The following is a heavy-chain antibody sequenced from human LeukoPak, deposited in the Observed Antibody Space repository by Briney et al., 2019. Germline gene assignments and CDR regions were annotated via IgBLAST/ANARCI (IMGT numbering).Heavy chain of an antibody. CDR2: INHSGST. J-gene: IGHJ6*02. V-gene: IGHV4-34*01. D-gene: IGHD2-8*01. CDR3: ARDLGDGGCTNGVRQDYGMDV. CDR1: GGSFSGYY. Sequence: SETLSLTCAVYGGSFSGYYWSWIRQPPGKGLEWIGEINHSGSTNYNPSLKSRVTISVDTSKNQFSLKLSSVTAADTAVYYCARDLGDGGCTNGVRQDYGMDVWGQGTTATVSS.